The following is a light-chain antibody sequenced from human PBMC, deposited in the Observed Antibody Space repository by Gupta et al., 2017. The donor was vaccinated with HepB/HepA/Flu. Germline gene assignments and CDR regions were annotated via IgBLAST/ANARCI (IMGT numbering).Light chain of an antibody. CDR3: QQYNNWPQLT. Sequence: EIVMTQSPATLSVSPGERATLSCRASQSVSSNLAWYQQKPGQAPRLLIYGASTRATGIPARFSGSGSGTEFTLTISSRQSEDFAVYYCQQYNNWPQLTFGGGTXVEIK. V-gene: IGKV3-15*01. J-gene: IGKJ4*01. CDR1: QSVSSN. CDR2: GAS.